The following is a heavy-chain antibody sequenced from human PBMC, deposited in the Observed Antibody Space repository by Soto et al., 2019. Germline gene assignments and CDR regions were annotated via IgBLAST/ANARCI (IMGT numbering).Heavy chain of an antibody. CDR3: ARGGRFDTAMVNYYYGMDV. CDR2: IYHSGST. CDR1: GGSISSSNW. D-gene: IGHD5-18*01. Sequence: SETLSLTCAVSGGSISSSNWWSWVRQPPGKGLEWIGEIYHSGSTNYNPSLKSRVTISVDKSKNQFSLKLSSVTAADTAVYYCARGGRFDTAMVNYYYGMDVWGQGTTVTVSS. V-gene: IGHV4-4*02. J-gene: IGHJ6*02.